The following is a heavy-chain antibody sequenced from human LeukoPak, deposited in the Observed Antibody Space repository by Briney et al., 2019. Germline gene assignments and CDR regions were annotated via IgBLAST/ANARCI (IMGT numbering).Heavy chain of an antibody. Sequence: PSETLSLTCTVSGGSNSSYYWSWIRQPPGKGLEWIGYIYYSGSTNYNPSLKSRVTISVDTSKNQFSLKLSSVTAADTAVYYCARLWGSYRYYFDYWGQGTLVTVSS. J-gene: IGHJ4*02. CDR2: IYYSGST. D-gene: IGHD3-16*02. V-gene: IGHV4-59*08. CDR3: ARLWGSYRYYFDY. CDR1: GGSNSSYY.